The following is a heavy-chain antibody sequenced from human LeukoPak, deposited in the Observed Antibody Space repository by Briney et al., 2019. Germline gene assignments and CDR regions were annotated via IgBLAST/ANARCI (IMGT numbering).Heavy chain of an antibody. J-gene: IGHJ5*02. CDR2: IRSNSDGGTI. CDR3: ATDFYDST. CDR1: GFTFSNAW. V-gene: IGHV3-15*07. D-gene: IGHD3-22*01. Sequence: PGGSLRLSCATSGFTFSNAWMNWVRQAPGKGLEWVGRIRSNSDGGTIDYAAPVKGRFTLSRDDSKTTLYLQTNSLQTEDTAVYYCATDFYDSTWGQGTLVTVSS.